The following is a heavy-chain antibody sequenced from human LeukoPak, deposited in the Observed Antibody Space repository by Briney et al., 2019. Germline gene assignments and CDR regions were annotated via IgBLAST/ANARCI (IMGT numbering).Heavy chain of an antibody. CDR3: ASPGYHYKSFDY. J-gene: IGHJ4*02. Sequence: PSETLSLTCAVYGGSFSGYYWSWIRQPPGKGLEWIGEINHSGSTNYNPSLKSRVTISVDTSKNQFSLKLSSVTAADTAVYYCASPGYHYKSFDYWGQGTLVTVSS. CDR1: GGSFSGYY. CDR2: INHSGST. V-gene: IGHV4-34*01. D-gene: IGHD3-22*01.